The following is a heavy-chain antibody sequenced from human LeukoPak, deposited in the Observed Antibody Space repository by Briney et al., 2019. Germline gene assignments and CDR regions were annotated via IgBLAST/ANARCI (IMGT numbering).Heavy chain of an antibody. CDR2: IKQDGSEK. J-gene: IGHJ6*03. CDR3: ARFSYDSSGYYYPRRYYYYMDV. D-gene: IGHD3-22*01. Sequence: GGSLRLSCAASGFTFSSYWMSWVRQAPGKGLEWVANIKQDGSEKYYVDSVKGRFTISRDNAKNSLYLQMNSLRAEDTAVYYCARFSYDSSGYYYPRRYYYYMDVWGKGTTVTVSS. CDR1: GFTFSSYW. V-gene: IGHV3-7*01.